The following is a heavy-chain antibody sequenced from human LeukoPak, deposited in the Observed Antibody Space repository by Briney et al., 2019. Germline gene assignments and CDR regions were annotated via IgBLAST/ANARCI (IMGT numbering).Heavy chain of an antibody. CDR1: GFTFSSYS. J-gene: IGHJ4*02. CDR2: ISSSSSYI. Sequence: GGSLRLSCAASGFTFSSYSMNWVRQAPGKGLEWVSSISSSSSYIYYADSVKGRFTISRDNAKNSLYLQMNSLRAEDTAVYYCARHRLGWLQSSFDYWGQGTLVTVSS. CDR3: ARHRLGWLQSSFDY. D-gene: IGHD5-24*01. V-gene: IGHV3-21*01.